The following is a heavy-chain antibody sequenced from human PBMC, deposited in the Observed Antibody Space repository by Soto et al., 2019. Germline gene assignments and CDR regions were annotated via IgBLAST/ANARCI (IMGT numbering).Heavy chain of an antibody. V-gene: IGHV4-59*01. J-gene: IGHJ6*02. CDR3: ARAGWAPYYGMDV. CDR2: IYYSGST. CDR1: GGSISSYY. Sequence: PSETLSLTCTVSGGSISSYYWSWIRQPPGKGLEWIGYIYYSGSTNYNPSLKSRVTISVDTSKNQFSLKLSSVTAADTAVYYCARAGWAPYYGMDVWGQGTTVTV.